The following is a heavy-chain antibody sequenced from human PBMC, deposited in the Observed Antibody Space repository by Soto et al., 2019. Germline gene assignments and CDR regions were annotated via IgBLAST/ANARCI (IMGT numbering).Heavy chain of an antibody. J-gene: IGHJ5*02. CDR2: IYYSGST. CDR3: ARLPDYGDYVEFDP. D-gene: IGHD4-17*01. Sequence: SETLSLTCTVSGSSISSSSYYWGWIRQPPGKGLEWIGSIYYSGSTYYNPSLKSRVTISVDTSKNQFSLKLSSVTAADTAVYYCARLPDYGDYVEFDPWGQGTLVTVSS. V-gene: IGHV4-39*01. CDR1: GSSISSSSYY.